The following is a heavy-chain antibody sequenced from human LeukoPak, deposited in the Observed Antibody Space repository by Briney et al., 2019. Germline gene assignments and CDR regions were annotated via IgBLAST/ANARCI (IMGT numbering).Heavy chain of an antibody. CDR3: ARDYAGSPDY. CDR1: GFTFTTYW. Sequence: PGWSLRLSCTASGFTFTTYWINWVRQSPGKGLVWVALINGDGSTTTHADSVKGRFTISRANAKNTAYLQMNSLRDEDTAVYFCARDYAGSPDYWGQGTLVTVSA. J-gene: IGHJ4*02. CDR2: INGDGSTT. D-gene: IGHD3-10*01. V-gene: IGHV3-74*03.